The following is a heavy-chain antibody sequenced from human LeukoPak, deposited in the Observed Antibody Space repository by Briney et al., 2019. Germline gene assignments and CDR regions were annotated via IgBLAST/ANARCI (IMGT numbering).Heavy chain of an antibody. Sequence: SETLSLTCTVSGGSIRTSGNYWSWIRHHPGKGLEWMGCIYYSGSTYYNPSLKSRVTISVDTSSNQFSLKLSSVTAADTAVYYCAGTYCSGGSCHSFDYWGQGTPVTVSS. CDR3: AGTYCSGGSCHSFDY. D-gene: IGHD2-15*01. J-gene: IGHJ4*02. CDR2: IYYSGST. CDR1: GGSIRTSGNY. V-gene: IGHV4-31*03.